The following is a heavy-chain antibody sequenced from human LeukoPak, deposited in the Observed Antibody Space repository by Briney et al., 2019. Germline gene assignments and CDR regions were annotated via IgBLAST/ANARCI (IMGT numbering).Heavy chain of an antibody. CDR1: GYTFSGYY. CDR2: INPNSGGT. V-gene: IGHV1-2*02. D-gene: IGHD1-26*01. J-gene: IGHJ4*02. CDR3: ARDAGGGDYYFDY. Sequence: ASVKVSCKDSGYTFSGYYIHGVRQAPGQGREWMGWINPNSGGTKYAQKFQGRVTMTRDTSTSTASMDLSRLRSAGTAVYYCARDAGGGDYYFDYWGQGTLVTVSS.